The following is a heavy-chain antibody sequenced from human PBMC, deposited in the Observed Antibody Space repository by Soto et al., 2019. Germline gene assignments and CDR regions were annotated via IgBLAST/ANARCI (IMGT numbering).Heavy chain of an antibody. Sequence: SGGGVVQPGRSLRLSCAASGFTFSSYGMHWVRQAPGKGLEWVAVISKDGSVKYYADSVKGRFTISRDNSKNTLYLQMNSLGAEDTAAYYCTGEVASGYWGQGTLVTVSS. CDR2: ISKDGSVK. J-gene: IGHJ4*02. CDR3: TGEVASGY. V-gene: IGHV3-30*03. CDR1: GFTFSSYG. D-gene: IGHD2-8*02.